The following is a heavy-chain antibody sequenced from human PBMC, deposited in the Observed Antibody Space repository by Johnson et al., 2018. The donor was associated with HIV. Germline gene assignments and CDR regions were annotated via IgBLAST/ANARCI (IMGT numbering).Heavy chain of an antibody. V-gene: IGHV3-30-3*01. D-gene: IGHD2-15*01. CDR3: AKDNLKRTRGSDAFDI. CDR1: GFTFSSYP. Sequence: QVHLVESGGGVVQPGRSLRLSCAGSGFTFSSYPMHWVRQPPGKGLEWVAVISYDGNNKYYADSVKGRVTISRDNSKNTLYLQMNSLRAEDTAMYYCAKDNLKRTRGSDAFDIWGQGTMVTVSS. J-gene: IGHJ3*02. CDR2: ISYDGNNK.